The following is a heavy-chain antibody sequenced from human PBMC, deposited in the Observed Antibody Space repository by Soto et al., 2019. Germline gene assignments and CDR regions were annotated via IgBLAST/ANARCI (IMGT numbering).Heavy chain of an antibody. D-gene: IGHD3-22*01. CDR3: ARAPIVVVNVRWFDP. CDR2: ISAYNGNT. V-gene: IGHV1-18*04. J-gene: IGHJ5*02. Sequence: ASVKVSCKASGYTFTSYGISWVRQAPGQGLEWMGWISAYNGNTNYAQKLQGRVTMTTDTSTSTAYMELRSLRSDDTAVYYCARAPIVVVNVRWFDPWGQGTLVTVSS. CDR1: GYTFTSYG.